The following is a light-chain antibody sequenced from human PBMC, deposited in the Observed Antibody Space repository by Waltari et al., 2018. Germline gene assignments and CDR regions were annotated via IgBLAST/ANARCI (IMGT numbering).Light chain of an antibody. V-gene: IGLV2-8*01. Sequence: QSALTQPPSAFGSPGQSVTISCTGTSSDVGAYKYVSWYQQHPGKAPKLLIYEVSKRASGVPDRLSGSKSGNTASLTVSGLQAEDEADYYCASRGASKVFGGGTKLTVL. CDR1: SSDVGAYKY. J-gene: IGLJ2*01. CDR2: EVS. CDR3: ASRGASKV.